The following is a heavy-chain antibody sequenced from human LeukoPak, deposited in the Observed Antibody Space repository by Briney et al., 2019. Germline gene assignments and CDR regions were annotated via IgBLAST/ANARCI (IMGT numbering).Heavy chain of an antibody. CDR1: GYTFTSYG. CDR2: ISAYNGNT. Sequence: ASVKVSCKASGYTFTSYGTSWVRQAPGQGLEWMGWISAYNGNTNYAQKLQGRVTMTTDTSTSTAYMELRSLRSDDTAVYYCARDSHGDYYYGMDVWGQGTTVTVSS. D-gene: IGHD4-17*01. V-gene: IGHV1-18*01. CDR3: ARDSHGDYYYGMDV. J-gene: IGHJ6*02.